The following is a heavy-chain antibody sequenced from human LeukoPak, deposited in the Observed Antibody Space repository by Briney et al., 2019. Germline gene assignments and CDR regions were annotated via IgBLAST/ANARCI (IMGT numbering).Heavy chain of an antibody. Sequence: SETLSLTCTVSGGSISSSSYYWGWIRQPPGKGLEWIGSIYYSGSTNYNPSLKSRVTISVDTSKNQFSLKLSSVTAADTAVYYCARHWGTMVRGVGYFDYWGQGTLVTVSS. CDR2: IYYSGST. CDR3: ARHWGTMVRGVGYFDY. CDR1: GGSISSSSYY. V-gene: IGHV4-39*07. J-gene: IGHJ4*02. D-gene: IGHD3-10*01.